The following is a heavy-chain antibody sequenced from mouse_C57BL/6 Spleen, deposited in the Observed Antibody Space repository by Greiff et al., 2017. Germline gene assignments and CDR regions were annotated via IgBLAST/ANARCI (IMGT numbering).Heavy chain of an antibody. D-gene: IGHD2-1*01. V-gene: IGHV5-4*01. CDR1: GFTFSSYA. J-gene: IGHJ1*03. Sequence: EVQGVESGGGLVKPGGSLKLSCAASGFTFSSYAMSWVRQTPEKRLEWVATISDGGSYTYYPDNVKGRFTISRDNAKNNLYLQMSHLKSEDTAMYYCARDYYGNCGYFVVCGTGTTVTVSS. CDR3: ARDYYGNCGYFVV. CDR2: ISDGGSYT.